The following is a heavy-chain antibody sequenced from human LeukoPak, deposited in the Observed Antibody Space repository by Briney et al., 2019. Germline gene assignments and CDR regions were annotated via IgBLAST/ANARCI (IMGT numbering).Heavy chain of an antibody. V-gene: IGHV3-7*01. Sequence: PGGSLRLSCAASGFTLSGYWMSWVRQAPGKGLEWVARLHADGIERYYVEPVKGRFTISRDNAKNSLHLQMYSLRLDDTAVYYCARGGYSFDYLGQGTLVTVSS. CDR2: LHADGIER. D-gene: IGHD5-12*01. CDR1: GFTLSGYW. CDR3: ARGGYSFDY. J-gene: IGHJ4*02.